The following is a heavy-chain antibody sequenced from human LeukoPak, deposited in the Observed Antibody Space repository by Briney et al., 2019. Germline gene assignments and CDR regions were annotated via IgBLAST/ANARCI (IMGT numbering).Heavy chain of an antibody. CDR2: INSDGSST. CDR3: ARDRQQQLVGTSFDI. CDR1: GFTFSSYW. J-gene: IGHJ3*02. V-gene: IGHV3-74*01. Sequence: PGGSLRLSCAASGFTFSSYWMHWVRQAPGKGLVWVSRINSDGSSTSYADSVKGRFTLSRDNAKNSLYLQMNSLRDEDTAVYYCARDRQQQLVGTSFDIWGQGTMVTVSS. D-gene: IGHD6-13*01.